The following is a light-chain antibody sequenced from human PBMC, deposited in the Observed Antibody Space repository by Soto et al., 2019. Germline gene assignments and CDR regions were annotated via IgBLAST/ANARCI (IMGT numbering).Light chain of an antibody. CDR1: QSVSSSY. CDR2: GAS. Sequence: EIVLTQSPGTLSLSPGERATLSCRASQSVSSSYLAWYQQKPGQAPRLLIYGASSRATGIPDRFSGSGSGTDFTIPISRLEPEVFAVYYGQLYGSSPPYTFGQGTKLEIK. CDR3: QLYGSSPPYT. J-gene: IGKJ2*01. V-gene: IGKV3-20*01.